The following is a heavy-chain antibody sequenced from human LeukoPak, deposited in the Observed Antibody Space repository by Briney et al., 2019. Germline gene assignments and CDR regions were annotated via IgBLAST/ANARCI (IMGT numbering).Heavy chain of an antibody. CDR2: INHNGEAI. CDR1: GFPFSSYV. CDR3: ARDYDWALDH. Sequence: GGSLRLSCEASGFPFSSYVMSWVRQAPGKGLEWISYINHNGEAIYYPDFVKGRFTISRDNAKSSLYLQMNALRDEDTAVYYCARDYDWALDHWGQGTRVTVSS. D-gene: IGHD3-9*01. V-gene: IGHV3-48*02. J-gene: IGHJ4*02.